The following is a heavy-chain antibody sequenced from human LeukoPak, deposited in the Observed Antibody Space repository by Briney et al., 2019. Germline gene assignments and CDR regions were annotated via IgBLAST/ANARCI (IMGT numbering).Heavy chain of an antibody. CDR2: INHSGST. CDR3: ACEAHPELYYFDY. J-gene: IGHJ4*02. D-gene: IGHD6-6*01. V-gene: IGHV4-34*01. CDR1: GGSFSGYY. Sequence: SSETLSLTCAVYGGSFSGYYWSWIRQPPGKGLEWIGEINHSGSTNYNPSLKSRVTISVDTSKNQFSLKLSSVTAADTAVYYCACEAHPELYYFDYWGQGTLVTVSS.